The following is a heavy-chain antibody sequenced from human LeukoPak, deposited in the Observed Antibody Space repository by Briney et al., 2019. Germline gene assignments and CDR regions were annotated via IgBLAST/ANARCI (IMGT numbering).Heavy chain of an antibody. D-gene: IGHD6-13*01. J-gene: IGHJ5*02. CDR1: GFTVSSIY. CDR2: IYSGGST. CDR3: ARRTRYSSSWFGPFDP. Sequence: PGGSLRLSCAASGFTVSSIYMSWVRQAPGKGLEWVSVIYSGGSTYYADSVKGRFTISRDNSKNTLYLQMNSLRAEDTAVYYCARRTRYSSSWFGPFDPWGQGTLVTVSS. V-gene: IGHV3-53*01.